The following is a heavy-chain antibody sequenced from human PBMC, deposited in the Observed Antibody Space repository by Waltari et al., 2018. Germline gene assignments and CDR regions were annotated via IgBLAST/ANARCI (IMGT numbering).Heavy chain of an antibody. CDR1: GFTFSNYA. V-gene: IGHV3-30*18. D-gene: IGHD3-22*01. J-gene: IGHJ4*02. Sequence: QVQLVESGGGVVQPGRSLKLSCAASGFTFSNYAMHWVRQAPGKGLEWVAVRSHDGSNKNYVDSVKGRFTVSRDNSKNTLYLQINSLRAEDTAVYYCAKSFSVVVVPYFDYWGQGTLVTVSS. CDR3: AKSFSVVVVPYFDY. CDR2: RSHDGSNK.